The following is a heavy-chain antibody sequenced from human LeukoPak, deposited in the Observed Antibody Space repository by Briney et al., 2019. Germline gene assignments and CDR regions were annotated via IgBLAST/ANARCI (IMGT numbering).Heavy chain of an antibody. CDR2: IYYTGST. J-gene: IGHJ4*02. CDR1: GGSVTNYY. Sequence: SETLSLTCTVSGGSVTNYYWSWIRQPPGQGLEWIAYIYYTGSTTYNPSLKSRVTISVDPSRNQFSLELRYVTAADTAIYYCARDGVTSGSGSHFDYWGQGNLVTVSS. D-gene: IGHD3-10*01. V-gene: IGHV4-59*02. CDR3: ARDGVTSGSGSHFDY.